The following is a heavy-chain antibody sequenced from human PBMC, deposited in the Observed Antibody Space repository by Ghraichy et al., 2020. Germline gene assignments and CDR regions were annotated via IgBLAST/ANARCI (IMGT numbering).Heavy chain of an antibody. D-gene: IGHD5-18*01. J-gene: IGHJ6*02. V-gene: IGHV4-31*03. CDR1: GGSINSGYFY. CDR3: ARSDSATPYGIDV. Sequence: PLNISCTVSGGSINSGYFYWSWNRQHPGKGLEWIGYIYSSGSTYYSPSLKSRVTISVDTSKNQFSLKLTSVTAADTAVYYCARSDSATPYGIDVWGQGTTVTVSS. CDR2: IYSSGST.